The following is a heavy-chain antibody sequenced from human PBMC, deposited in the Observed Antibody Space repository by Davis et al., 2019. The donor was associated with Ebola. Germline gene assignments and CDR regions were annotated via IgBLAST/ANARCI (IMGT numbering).Heavy chain of an antibody. Sequence: PGGSLRLSCAASGFTFSNYAMSRVRQPPGEGLQWVSTVSISGRDTYYIDSVMGRFTVSRDNSKNTVFLQMNSLGAEDTAHYYCAQGSSPDNWGPGTLVTVSS. CDR1: GFTFSNYA. D-gene: IGHD6-6*01. CDR3: AQGSSPDN. CDR2: VSISGRDT. V-gene: IGHV3-23*01. J-gene: IGHJ4*02.